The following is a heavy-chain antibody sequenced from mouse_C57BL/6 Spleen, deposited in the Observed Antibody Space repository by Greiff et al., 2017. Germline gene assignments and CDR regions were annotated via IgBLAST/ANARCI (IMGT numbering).Heavy chain of an antibody. CDR3: ARPYYGSSYGGAMDY. Sequence: EVKLMESGGGLVQPGGSLKLSCAASGIDFSRYWMSWVRRAPGKGLEWIGEINPDSSTINYAPSLKDKFIISRDNAKNTLYLQMSKVRSEDTALYYCARPYYGSSYGGAMDYWGQGTSVTVSS. D-gene: IGHD1-1*01. CDR1: GIDFSRYW. V-gene: IGHV4-1*01. J-gene: IGHJ4*01. CDR2: INPDSSTI.